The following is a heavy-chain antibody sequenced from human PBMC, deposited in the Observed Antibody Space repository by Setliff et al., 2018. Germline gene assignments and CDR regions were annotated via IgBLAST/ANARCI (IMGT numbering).Heavy chain of an antibody. CDR2: VRYTGRA. CDR1: GGSISPYY. D-gene: IGHD2-21*01. J-gene: IGHJ6*04. V-gene: IGHV4-59*01. CDR3: ARVIDAFYNYPDV. Sequence: SETLSLTCSVSGGSISPYYWGWIRQSPTTGLEFIAHVRYTGRADYNPSLRSRASISIDTSKRQFSLKLRSLAAADTAIDYCARVIDAFYNYPDVWGKGTTVTVSS.